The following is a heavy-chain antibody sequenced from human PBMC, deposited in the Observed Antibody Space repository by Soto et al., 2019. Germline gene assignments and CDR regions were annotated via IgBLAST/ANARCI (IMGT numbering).Heavy chain of an antibody. CDR3: ARDLWLGESFRYYFDY. J-gene: IGHJ4*01. V-gene: IGHV1-3*01. CDR1: GYTFADYS. D-gene: IGHD3-10*01. CDR2: INPASGKT. Sequence: GASVKVSCKASGYTFADYSLQWVRQAPGQRLEWMGWINPASGKTKYSQKFQGRVTITRDTSASTAYMELSSLTSEDTALYYCARDLWLGESFRYYFDYWAQGTLVTVSS.